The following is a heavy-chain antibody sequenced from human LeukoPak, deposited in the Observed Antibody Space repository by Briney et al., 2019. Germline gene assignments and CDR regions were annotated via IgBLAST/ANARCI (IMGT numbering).Heavy chain of an antibody. V-gene: IGHV5-51*01. CDR3: ARHETGPYFDY. D-gene: IGHD1-1*01. J-gene: IGHJ4*02. CDR1: GYSFTSYW. Sequence: MTGESLKISCKGSGYSFTSYWIGWVRQMPGKGLECMGIIYPGDSDTRYSPSFQGQVTISADRSISTAYLQWSSLKASDTAMYYRARHETGPYFDYWGQGTLVTVSS. CDR2: IYPGDSDT.